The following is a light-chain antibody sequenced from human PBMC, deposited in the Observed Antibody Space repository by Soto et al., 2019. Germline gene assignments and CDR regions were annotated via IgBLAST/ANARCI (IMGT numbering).Light chain of an antibody. Sequence: IDLTQSPSLLAASLGDRVTLSXRASHEIGPYLAWYQQQPGXAPKXXXDEXSTLQTGFPSSLSGSGSGTEFTLTISGLLPEDFAIYHCQQLNTVTFPFGQGTRLEIK. CDR1: HEIGPY. CDR2: EXS. V-gene: IGKV1-9*01. J-gene: IGKJ5*01. CDR3: QQLNTVTFP.